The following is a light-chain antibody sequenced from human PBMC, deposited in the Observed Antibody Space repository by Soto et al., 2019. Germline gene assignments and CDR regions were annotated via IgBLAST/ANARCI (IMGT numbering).Light chain of an antibody. Sequence: QSALTQPASVSGSPGQSIAISCTGTGSDVGGNNFVSWYQQYPGKAPILLISDVRNRPSGVSNRFSGSKSGNTASLTISGLQAEDEADYYCSSYTTSNTLIFGGGTKLTVL. CDR2: DVR. CDR1: GSDVGGNNF. V-gene: IGLV2-14*03. CDR3: SSYTTSNTLI. J-gene: IGLJ2*01.